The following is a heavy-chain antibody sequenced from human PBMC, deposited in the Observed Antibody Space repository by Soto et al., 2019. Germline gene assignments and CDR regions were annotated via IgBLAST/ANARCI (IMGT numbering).Heavy chain of an antibody. Sequence: QVLLHESGPGLVKPSGTLSLTCTVSGVSISRGDWWSCVRQAPGKELQWIGEIHHSAGTSSHPSLRSRVSLSVDTSKNQFSLNLKSVTAADTGVYYCARLVYDTRLNYLYLDSWGQGLLVTLSS. J-gene: IGHJ4*02. D-gene: IGHD3-22*01. CDR2: IHHSAGT. CDR3: ARLVYDTRLNYLYLDS. V-gene: IGHV4-4*02. CDR1: GVSISRGDW.